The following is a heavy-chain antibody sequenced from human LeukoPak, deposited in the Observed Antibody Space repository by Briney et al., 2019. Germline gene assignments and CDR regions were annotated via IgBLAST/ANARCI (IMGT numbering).Heavy chain of an antibody. CDR1: GYTFTSYG. D-gene: IGHD4-23*01. CDR3: ARGTRGVNSPYFDY. CDR2: ISAYNGNT. Sequence: EASVKVSCKASGYTFTSYGTSWVRQAPGQGLEWMGWISAYNGNTNYAQKLQGRVTMTTDTSTSTAYMELRSLRSDDTAVYYRARGTRGVNSPYFDYWGQGTLVTVSS. V-gene: IGHV1-18*01. J-gene: IGHJ4*02.